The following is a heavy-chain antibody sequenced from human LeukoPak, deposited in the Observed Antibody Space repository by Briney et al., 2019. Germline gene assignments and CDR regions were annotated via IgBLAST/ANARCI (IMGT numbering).Heavy chain of an antibody. CDR2: IYYSGST. CDR1: GVSISSGGYY. D-gene: IGHD6-19*01. V-gene: IGHV4-31*03. CDR3: ARNAAVAGMIFDY. Sequence: TLSLTCTVSGVSISSGGYYWSWIRQHPGKGLEWIGYIYYSGSTYYNPSLKSRVTISVDTSKNQFSLKLSSVTAADTAVYYCARNAAVAGMIFDYWGQGTLVTVSS. J-gene: IGHJ4*02.